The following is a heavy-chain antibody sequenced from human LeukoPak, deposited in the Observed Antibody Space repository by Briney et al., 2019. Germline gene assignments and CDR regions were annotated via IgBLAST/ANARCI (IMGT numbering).Heavy chain of an antibody. D-gene: IGHD1-26*01. CDR3: ARSDSGSYWMELDY. V-gene: IGHV4-59*01. J-gene: IGHJ4*02. CDR2: IYNSGST. CDR1: GVSISIYY. Sequence: SETLSLTCTVSGVSISIYYWSWVRQPPGKGLEWIGYIYNSGSTIYNPSLKSRATISADTSKNQFSLKLSSVTAADTAVYYCARSDSGSYWMELDYWGQGTLVTVSS.